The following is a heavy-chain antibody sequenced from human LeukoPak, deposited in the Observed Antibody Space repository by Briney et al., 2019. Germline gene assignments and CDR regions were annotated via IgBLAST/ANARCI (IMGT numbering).Heavy chain of an antibody. Sequence: SETLSLTCTVSPDSTTSNFWSWVRHPPGKGLEWIGEIHRSGSTNYNPSLQSRVTISIDRSKNQIALELSSVTAADTAVYYCAREIVGGFNPGAYWGQGTLVTVSS. J-gene: IGHJ4*02. V-gene: IGHV4-4*02. CDR1: PDSTTSNF. D-gene: IGHD1-14*01. CDR3: AREIVGGFNPGAY. CDR2: IHRSGST.